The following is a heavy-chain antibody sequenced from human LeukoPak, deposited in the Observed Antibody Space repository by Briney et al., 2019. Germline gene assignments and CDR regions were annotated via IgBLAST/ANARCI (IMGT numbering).Heavy chain of an antibody. J-gene: IGHJ4*02. D-gene: IGHD4-11*01. CDR1: GFTFSNYW. Sequence: GGSLRLSCAASGFTFSNYWMSWVRQAPGEGLEWVANIKQDGSDKYYVDSVKGRFTISRDNAKNSLYLQMGSLRVEDTAVYYCATEQSRALDSWGQGTLVTVSS. V-gene: IGHV3-7*03. CDR2: IKQDGSDK. CDR3: ATEQSRALDS.